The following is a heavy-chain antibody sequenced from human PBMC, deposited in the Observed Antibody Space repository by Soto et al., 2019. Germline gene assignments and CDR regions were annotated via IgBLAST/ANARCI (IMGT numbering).Heavy chain of an antibody. D-gene: IGHD3-3*01. Sequence: HPGGSLRLSCAASGFTFSSYAMHWVREAPGKGLEWVAVISYDGSNKYYADSVKGRFTISRDNSKNTLYLQMNSLRAEDTAVYYCARDPHYDFWSGYWELNYYYYYGMDVWGQGTTVTVSS. V-gene: IGHV3-30-3*01. CDR3: ARDPHYDFWSGYWELNYYYYYGMDV. J-gene: IGHJ6*02. CDR1: GFTFSSYA. CDR2: ISYDGSNK.